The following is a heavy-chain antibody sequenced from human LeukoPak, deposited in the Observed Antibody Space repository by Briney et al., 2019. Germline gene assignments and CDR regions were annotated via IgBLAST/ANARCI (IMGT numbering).Heavy chain of an antibody. V-gene: IGHV3-21*01. Sequence: GGSLRLSCAASGFTFSSYSMNWVRQAPGKGLEWVSSISSSSSYIYYADSVKGRFTISRDNAKNSPYLQMNSLRAEDTAVYYCARGCSGGSCLQAWGQGTLVTVSS. D-gene: IGHD2-15*01. CDR2: ISSSSSYI. J-gene: IGHJ5*02. CDR1: GFTFSSYS. CDR3: ARGCSGGSCLQA.